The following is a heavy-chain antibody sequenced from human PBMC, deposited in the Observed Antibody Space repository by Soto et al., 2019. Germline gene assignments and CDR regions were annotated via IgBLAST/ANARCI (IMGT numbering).Heavy chain of an antibody. D-gene: IGHD6-13*01. J-gene: IGHJ6*03. CDR1: GGTFSRDT. V-gene: IGHV1-69*04. CDR3: ARDLEAAAANYYYYYMDV. CDR2: IIPILGIA. Sequence: SVKGSCKASGGTFSRDTISWVRQAKGQGLEWMGRIIPILGIANYAQKFQGRVTITADKSTSTAYMELSSLRSEDTAVYYCARDLEAAAANYYYYYMDVWGKGTTVTVSS.